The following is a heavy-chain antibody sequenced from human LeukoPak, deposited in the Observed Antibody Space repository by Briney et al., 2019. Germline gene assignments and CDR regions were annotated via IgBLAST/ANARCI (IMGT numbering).Heavy chain of an antibody. CDR3: AGEYSSAAGF. CDR2: IFYSGTT. CDR1: SGSFRSNSYH. D-gene: IGHD6-19*01. V-gene: IGHV4-39*02. J-gene: IGHJ1*01. Sequence: PSETLSLTCTVSSGSFRSNSYHWGWIRQPPGKGLEWIGSIFYSGTTYYNPSLKSRVTISIDTSKNQFSLKLSSVTAADTAVYYCAGEYSSAAGFWGQGTLVTVSS.